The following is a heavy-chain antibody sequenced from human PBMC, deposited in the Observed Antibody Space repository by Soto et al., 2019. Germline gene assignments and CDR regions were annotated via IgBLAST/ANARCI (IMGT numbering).Heavy chain of an antibody. V-gene: IGHV3-23*01. CDR3: AKEKPRPSMRSYSYFDY. D-gene: IGHD1-26*01. J-gene: IGHJ4*02. CDR1: GFTFSSYA. Sequence: GGSLRLSCAASGFTFSSYAMSWVRQAPGKGLEWVSAISGSGGSTYYADSVKGRFTISRDNSKNTLYLQMNSLRAEDTAVYYCAKEKPRPSMRSYSYFDYWGQGTLVTVSS. CDR2: ISGSGGST.